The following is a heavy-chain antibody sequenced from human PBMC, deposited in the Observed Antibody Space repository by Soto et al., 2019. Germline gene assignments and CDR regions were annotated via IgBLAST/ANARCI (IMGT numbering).Heavy chain of an antibody. CDR2: MSPNSDNT. V-gene: IGHV1-8*01. J-gene: IGHJ4*02. D-gene: IGHD6-19*01. CDR3: ARGVEAGLDY. CDR1: GYTFTGYD. Sequence: ASVKVSCKASGYTFTGYDINWVRQATGQGLEWMGWMSPNSDNTAYAQNFQGRVTMTRDPSIRTVYMELSSLRSEDTAVYYCARGVEAGLDYWGQGTLVTVSS.